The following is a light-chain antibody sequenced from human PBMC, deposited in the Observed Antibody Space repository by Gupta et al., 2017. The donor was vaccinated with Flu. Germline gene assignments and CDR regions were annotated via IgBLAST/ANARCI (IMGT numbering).Light chain of an antibody. J-gene: IGLJ1*01. V-gene: IGLV3-21*02. CDR2: DDN. CDR1: NIGRKH. CDR3: QVWDSSTDHPV. Sequence: GGSNIGRKHVHWYHQKPGQAPVLLLYDDNVRPSGIPERFSGSNSGDTATLAISRVAAGDEADYYCQVWDSSTDHPVFGTGTKVTVL.